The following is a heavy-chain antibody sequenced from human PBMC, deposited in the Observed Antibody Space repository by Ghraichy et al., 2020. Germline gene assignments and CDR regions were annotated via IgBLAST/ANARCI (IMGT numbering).Heavy chain of an antibody. Sequence: SQTLSLTCSVSGGSISPHYWSWIRQPPGKGLEWIGYVHYTGGSDYDPSLKSRVSISVDTSKNQFSLTLTSVTAADTAVYYCARRGRGYSLYYYGLDVWGRGTMVTVSS. D-gene: IGHD5-18*01. V-gene: IGHV4-59*08. CDR3: ARRGRGYSLYYYGLDV. CDR2: VHYTGGS. J-gene: IGHJ6*02. CDR1: GGSISPHY.